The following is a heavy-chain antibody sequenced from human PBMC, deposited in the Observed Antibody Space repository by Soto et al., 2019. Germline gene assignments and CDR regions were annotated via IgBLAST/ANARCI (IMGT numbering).Heavy chain of an antibody. D-gene: IGHD4-17*01. Sequence: EVQLVESGGGLVQPGGSLRLSCAASGFTFSSYSMTWVRQAPGKGLEWVSYISSSGSTIYYADSVKGRFTIFRDNAQNSLFLQMISLRAEDTAVYYCARDERAYGADALDIWGQGTMVTVSS. CDR1: GFTFSSYS. CDR2: ISSSGSTI. V-gene: IGHV3-48*01. J-gene: IGHJ3*02. CDR3: ARDERAYGADALDI.